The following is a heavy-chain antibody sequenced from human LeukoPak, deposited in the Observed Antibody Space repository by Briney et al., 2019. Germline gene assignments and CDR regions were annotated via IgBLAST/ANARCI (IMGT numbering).Heavy chain of an antibody. Sequence: SETLSLTCIVSGGSITSTSYYWDWIRQPPGKGLEWIASIYYSGSTYYNPSLKSRVSISVDTSKDQFSLKLSSVTAADTAVYYCARGYSSGWPPDYWGQGTLVTVSS. CDR1: GGSITSTSYY. CDR2: IYYSGST. CDR3: ARGYSSGWPPDY. D-gene: IGHD6-19*01. V-gene: IGHV4-39*07. J-gene: IGHJ4*02.